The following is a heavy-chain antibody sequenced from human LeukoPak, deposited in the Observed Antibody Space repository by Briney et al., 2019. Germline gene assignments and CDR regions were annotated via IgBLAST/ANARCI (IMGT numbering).Heavy chain of an antibody. Sequence: GESLKISCKGSGYSFTNYGIAWVRQIPGKGLEWMGIIYPGDSDTRYSPSFQGQVTISADKSITTAYLQWSSLKASDTAMFYCARLGIVADGTSHFDYWGQGTRVTVSS. D-gene: IGHD6-13*01. CDR3: ARLGIVADGTSHFDY. V-gene: IGHV5-51*01. CDR2: IYPGDSDT. J-gene: IGHJ4*02. CDR1: GYSFTNYG.